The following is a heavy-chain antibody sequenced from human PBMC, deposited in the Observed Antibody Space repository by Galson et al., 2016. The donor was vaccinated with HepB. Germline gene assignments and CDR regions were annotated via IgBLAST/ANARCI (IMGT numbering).Heavy chain of an antibody. V-gene: IGHV3-7*01. J-gene: IGHJ6*02. CDR3: ARRRGPTAVTPYYYGMAG. CDR1: GFTFSSYW. D-gene: IGHD4-23*01. CDR2: INRDGSER. Sequence: SLRLSCAASGFTFSSYWMSWVRQAPGKGLEWVANINRDGSERNCVDSAKGRFTISRDNAKSSLYLQMNSLRVDDTAVYYCARRRGPTAVTPYYYGMAGWGQGATVSVSS.